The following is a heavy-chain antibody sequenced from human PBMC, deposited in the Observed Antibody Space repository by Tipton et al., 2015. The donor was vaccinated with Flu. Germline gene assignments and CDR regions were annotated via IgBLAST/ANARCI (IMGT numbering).Heavy chain of an antibody. V-gene: IGHV4-61*02. Sequence: TLSLTCTVSGGFITSGSDYWSWIRQSAGKGLEWIGRIYTTGSTNYNPSLRSRVTISGDTSKNQSSLQLNSVTAEDTAVYYCARSPSYSGSGIYPYYFDDWGQGTLVTVSS. D-gene: IGHD3-10*01. CDR2: IYTTGST. CDR3: ARSPSYSGSGIYPYYFDD. CDR1: GGFITSGSDY. J-gene: IGHJ4*02.